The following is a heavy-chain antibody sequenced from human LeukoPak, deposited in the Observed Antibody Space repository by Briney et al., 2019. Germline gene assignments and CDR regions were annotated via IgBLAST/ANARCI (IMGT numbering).Heavy chain of an antibody. CDR1: GGSIDSTNY. CDR3: TRENRSFCPFAF. Sequence: PSETLSLTCGVSGGSIDSTNYWSWVRQAPGKRLEWIGEIAHDGTRNYNPSLRSRVAMSFDRANNYFSLSLTAVTAADTALYYCTRENRSFCPFAFWGQGVMVTVSS. J-gene: IGHJ4*02. V-gene: IGHV4-4*02. CDR2: IAHDGTR. D-gene: IGHD3-3*01.